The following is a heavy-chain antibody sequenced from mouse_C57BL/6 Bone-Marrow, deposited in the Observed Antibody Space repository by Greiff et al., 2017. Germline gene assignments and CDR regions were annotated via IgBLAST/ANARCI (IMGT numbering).Heavy chain of an antibody. Sequence: QVQLQQSGAELARPGASVKLSCKASGYTFTSYGISWVKQRTGQGLEWIGEIYPRSGNTYYNEKFKGKATLTADKSSSTAYMELRRLTSEDSAVYYCARGGGSGGWFAYWGQGTLVTVSA. D-gene: IGHD1-1*01. J-gene: IGHJ3*01. CDR2: IYPRSGNT. CDR1: GYTFTSYG. V-gene: IGHV1-81*01. CDR3: ARGGGSGGWFAY.